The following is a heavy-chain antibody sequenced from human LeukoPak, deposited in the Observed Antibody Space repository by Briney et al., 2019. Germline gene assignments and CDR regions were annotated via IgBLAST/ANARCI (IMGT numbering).Heavy chain of an antibody. CDR3: ARGQPDSGGHYYSWYFDY. CDR1: GFMFGSFS. V-gene: IGHV3-21*01. Sequence: KPGGSLRLSCAASGFMFGSFSMNWVRQAPGRGLEWVSSNSSSGSVTYYADSVKGRFTVSKDNARNSLHLQMNNLAVEDTATYFCARGQPDSGGHYYSWYFDYWGQGTPVTVSS. CDR2: NSSSGSVT. J-gene: IGHJ4*02. D-gene: IGHD3-22*01.